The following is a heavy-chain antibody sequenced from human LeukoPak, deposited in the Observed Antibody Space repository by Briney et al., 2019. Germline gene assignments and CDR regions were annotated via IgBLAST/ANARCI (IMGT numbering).Heavy chain of an antibody. V-gene: IGHV1-8*03. Sequence: ASVTVSCKASGYTFTSYAINWVRQATGQGLEWMGWMNPNSGNTGYAQKFQGRVTISRNTSIRTAYMELSSLRSEDTAVYYCARGLSLRYCSSTSCYTRKLAYYFDYWGQGTLVTVSS. D-gene: IGHD2-2*02. CDR3: ARGLSLRYCSSTSCYTRKLAYYFDY. J-gene: IGHJ4*02. CDR2: MNPNSGNT. CDR1: GYTFTSYA.